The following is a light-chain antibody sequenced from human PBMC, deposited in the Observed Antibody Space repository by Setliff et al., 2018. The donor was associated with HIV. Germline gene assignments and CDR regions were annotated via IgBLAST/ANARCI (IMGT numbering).Light chain of an antibody. Sequence: QSALTQPRSVSGSPGQSVTISCTGSDNDVSGYGPVSWYQQYPGTAPRLIIFDVSERPSGVPDRFSGSKSGNTASLTISGLQNEDEADYYCCSFVGAYRVFGTGTKSPS. CDR3: CSFVGAYRV. CDR1: DNDVSGYGP. J-gene: IGLJ1*01. CDR2: DVS. V-gene: IGLV2-11*01.